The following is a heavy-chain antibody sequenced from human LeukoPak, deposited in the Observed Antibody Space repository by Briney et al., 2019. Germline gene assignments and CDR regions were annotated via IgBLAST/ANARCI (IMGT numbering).Heavy chain of an antibody. Sequence: GGSLRLSXAASGFTFSSYGIHWVRQAPGKGLEWVAFIRYDGSNQYYADSVKGRFTISRDNSKNTLYLQMNSLRAEDTAVYYCAKGDGYNQHTFDYWGQGTLVTVSS. J-gene: IGHJ4*02. CDR2: IRYDGSNQ. V-gene: IGHV3-30*02. CDR1: GFTFSSYG. D-gene: IGHD5-24*01. CDR3: AKGDGYNQHTFDY.